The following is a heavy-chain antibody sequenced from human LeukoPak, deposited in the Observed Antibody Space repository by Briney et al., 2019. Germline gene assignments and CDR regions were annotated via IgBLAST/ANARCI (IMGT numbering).Heavy chain of an antibody. V-gene: IGHV4-30-2*01. CDR1: GGSISRGGYS. D-gene: IGHD2-15*01. Sequence: SQTLSLTCAVSGGSISRGGYSWSWIRQPPGKGLEWIGYIYHSGSTYYNPSLKSRVTISVDRSKNQFSLKLSSVTAADTAVYHCARVGYCSGGSCIEGWFDPWGQGTLVTVSS. CDR2: IYHSGST. J-gene: IGHJ5*02. CDR3: ARVGYCSGGSCIEGWFDP.